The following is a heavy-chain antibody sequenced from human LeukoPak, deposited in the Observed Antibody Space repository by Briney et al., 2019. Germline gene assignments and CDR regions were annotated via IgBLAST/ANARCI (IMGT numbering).Heavy chain of an antibody. J-gene: IGHJ4*02. V-gene: IGHV3-53*01. CDR2: IYSGGST. CDR1: GFTVSSNY. Sequence: GGSLRLSCAASGFTVSSNYMSWVRQAPGKGLEWVSVIYSGGSTYYADSVKGRFTISRDNSKNALYLQMNSLRAEDTAVYYCARDYYGSGSYYFDYWGQGTLVTVSS. D-gene: IGHD3-10*01. CDR3: ARDYYGSGSYYFDY.